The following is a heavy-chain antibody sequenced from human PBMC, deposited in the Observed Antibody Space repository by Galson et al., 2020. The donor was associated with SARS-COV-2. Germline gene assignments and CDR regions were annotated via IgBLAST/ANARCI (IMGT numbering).Heavy chain of an antibody. CDR1: GFTFSGYA. J-gene: IGHJ4*02. V-gene: IGHV3-30*04. CDR2: ISKDGSKT. D-gene: IGHD6-19*01. CDR3: VRECPSRSSGWYDDFDY. Sequence: QLGESLKISCAASGFTFSGYAMHWVRQAPGKRLEWVAVISKDGSKTNYADSVKGRFTISRDNSKNRLYVQMSSLRTEDTAVYHCVRECPSRSSGWYDDFDYWGQGTLVTVSS.